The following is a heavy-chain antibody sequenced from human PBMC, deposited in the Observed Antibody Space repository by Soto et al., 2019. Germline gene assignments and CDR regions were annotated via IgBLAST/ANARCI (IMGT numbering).Heavy chain of an antibody. D-gene: IGHD1-26*01. Sequence: SVKVSCKASGGTFSSYAISWVRQAPGQGLEWMGGIIPIFGTANYAQKFQGRVTITADESTSTAYMELNSLRSEDTAVYYSARGNRGASPLAYYGMDVWGQGTTVTVS. CDR3: ARGNRGASPLAYYGMDV. CDR1: GGTFSSYA. V-gene: IGHV1-69*13. CDR2: IIPIFGTA. J-gene: IGHJ6*02.